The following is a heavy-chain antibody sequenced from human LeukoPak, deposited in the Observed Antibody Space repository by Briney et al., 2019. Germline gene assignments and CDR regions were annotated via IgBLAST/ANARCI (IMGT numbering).Heavy chain of an antibody. Sequence: GRSLRLSCAASGFTFSSYAMHWVRQAPGKGLEYVSAISTSGGGTYYANSVKGRFTISRDNSKNTLYLQMGSLRAEDMAVYYCARVAVAGTPYFDYWGQGALVTVSS. D-gene: IGHD6-19*01. J-gene: IGHJ4*02. CDR1: GFTFSSYA. CDR2: ISTSGGGT. V-gene: IGHV3-64*01. CDR3: ARVAVAGTPYFDY.